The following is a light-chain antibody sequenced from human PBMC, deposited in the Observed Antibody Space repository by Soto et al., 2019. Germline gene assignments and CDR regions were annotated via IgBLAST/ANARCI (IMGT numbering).Light chain of an antibody. CDR3: QQYARSHLGT. V-gene: IGKV3-20*01. Sequence: EIVLTQSPGTLSLSPGERATLSCRASQSVSSSYLAWYQQKPGQAPRLLIYRESSRATGIPDRFSGRGSGTDFPITISRLEPEDFAVYYCQQYARSHLGTFGGGPKLEIK. CDR1: QSVSSSY. CDR2: RES. J-gene: IGKJ4*01.